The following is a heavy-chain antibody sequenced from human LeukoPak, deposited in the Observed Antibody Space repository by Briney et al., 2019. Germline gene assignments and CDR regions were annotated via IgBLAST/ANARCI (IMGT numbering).Heavy chain of an antibody. CDR1: GGSFSGYY. CDR3: ARASFMITFEGVIVGYNWFDP. D-gene: IGHD3-16*02. Sequence: PSETLSLTCAVYGGSFSGYYWSWIRQPPGKGLEWNGEINHSGSTNYNPSLKSRVTISVDTSKNQFSLKLSSVTAADTAVYYCARASFMITFEGVIVGYNWFDPWGPGTLVTVSS. CDR2: INHSGST. J-gene: IGHJ5*02. V-gene: IGHV4-34*01.